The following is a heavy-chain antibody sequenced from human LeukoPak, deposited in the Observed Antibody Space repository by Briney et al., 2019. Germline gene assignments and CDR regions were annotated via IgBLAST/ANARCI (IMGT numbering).Heavy chain of an antibody. V-gene: IGHV3-7*01. CDR3: AREGIFGVVRD. CDR1: GFTFSSYW. D-gene: IGHD3-3*01. J-gene: IGHJ4*02. Sequence: PGGSLRLSCAASGFTFSSYWMSWVRQAPGKGLEWVANIKQDGSERYYVDSVKGRFTISRDNAKNSLYLQMNSLRAEDTAAYYCAREGIFGVVRDWGQGTLVTVSS. CDR2: IKQDGSER.